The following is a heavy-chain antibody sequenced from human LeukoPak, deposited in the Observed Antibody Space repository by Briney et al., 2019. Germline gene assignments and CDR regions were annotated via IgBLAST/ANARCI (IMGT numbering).Heavy chain of an antibody. CDR3: ARDYEFCCGNGLGINR. J-gene: IGHJ4*02. CDR2: ISSNGGST. CDR1: RFTFRSFA. V-gene: IGHV3-64*01. Sequence: GGSLRLSCVPPRFTFRSFAKYGVPQAPGKGLEYVSAISSNGGSTYYANSVKGRFTISRDNSKNTLYLQMGSLRAEDMAVYYCARDYEFCCGNGLGINRGGQGTLVTVSS. D-gene: IGHD4-23*01.